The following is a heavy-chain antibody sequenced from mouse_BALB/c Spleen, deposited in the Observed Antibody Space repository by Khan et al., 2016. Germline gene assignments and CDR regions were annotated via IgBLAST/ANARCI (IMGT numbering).Heavy chain of an antibody. CDR1: GYTFTDYV. CDR3: ARWSLRSFDD. D-gene: IGHD2-1*01. J-gene: IGHJ1*01. V-gene: IGHV1-77*01. Sequence: VQLQESGPELVKPGASVKMSCKASGYTFTDYVMSWVKQSTGQGLEWIGEIYPGSAGTYYNEKLKGKSTLTADTSSNTAYMQLSSLTTEDSAIYFCARWSLRSFDDWGAGTTVTVSS. CDR2: IYPGSAGT.